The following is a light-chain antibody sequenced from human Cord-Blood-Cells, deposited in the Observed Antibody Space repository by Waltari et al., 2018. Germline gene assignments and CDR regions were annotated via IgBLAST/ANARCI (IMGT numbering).Light chain of an antibody. CDR3: QQRSNWPPGFT. Sequence: EIVLTQSPATLSLSPGERATLSCRASQSVSSYLAWYQQKPGQAPRLLIYDASNRATGIPARFSVSGSGTDFTLTISSLEPEDFAVYYCQQRSNWPPGFTFGGGTKVEIK. V-gene: IGKV3-11*01. CDR1: QSVSSY. CDR2: DAS. J-gene: IGKJ4*01.